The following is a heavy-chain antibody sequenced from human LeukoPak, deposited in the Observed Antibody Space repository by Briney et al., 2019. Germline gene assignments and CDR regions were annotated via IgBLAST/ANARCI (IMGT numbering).Heavy chain of an antibody. V-gene: IGHV1-18*01. D-gene: IGHD6-13*01. Sequence: ASVKVSCKASGYTFTSYGISWVRQAPGQGLEWMGWISAYNGNTNYAQKLQGRVTMTTDTSTSTAYMELRSLRSDDTAVYYCARDFRSSSWYGGPWFDPWGQGTLVTVSS. CDR1: GYTFTSYG. CDR2: ISAYNGNT. CDR3: ARDFRSSSWYGGPWFDP. J-gene: IGHJ5*02.